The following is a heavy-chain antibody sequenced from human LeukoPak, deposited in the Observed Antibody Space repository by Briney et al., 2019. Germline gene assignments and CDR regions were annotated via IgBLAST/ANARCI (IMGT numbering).Heavy chain of an antibody. D-gene: IGHD6-13*01. CDR1: GGSISSYY. CDR2: IYYSGST. J-gene: IGHJ3*02. CDR3: ARRRIAAAGGDAFDI. Sequence: SETLSLTCTVSGGSISSYYWSWIRQPPGKGLEWIGHIYYSGSTNYNPSLKSRVTISVDTSKNQFSLKLSSVTAADTAVYYCARRRIAAAGGDAFDIWGQGTMVTVSS. V-gene: IGHV4-59*01.